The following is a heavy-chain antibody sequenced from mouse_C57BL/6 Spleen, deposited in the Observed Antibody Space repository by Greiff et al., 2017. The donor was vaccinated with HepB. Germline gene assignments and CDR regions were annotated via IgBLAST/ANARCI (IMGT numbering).Heavy chain of an antibody. V-gene: IGHV5-16*01. CDR2: INYDGSST. J-gene: IGHJ1*03. Sequence: EVKLVESEGGLVQPGSSMKLSCTASGFTFSDYYMAWVRQVPEKGLEWVANINYDGSSTYYLDSLKSRFIISRDNAKNILYLQMSSLKSEDTATYYCARESTTVVAYWYFDVWGTGTTVTVSS. D-gene: IGHD1-1*01. CDR1: GFTFSDYY. CDR3: ARESTTVVAYWYFDV.